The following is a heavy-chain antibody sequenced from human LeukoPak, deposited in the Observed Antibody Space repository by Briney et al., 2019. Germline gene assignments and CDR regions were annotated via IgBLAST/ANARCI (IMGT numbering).Heavy chain of an antibody. CDR3: AREPPHDYGNYFDY. J-gene: IGHJ4*02. Sequence: SETLSLTCTVSGGSISSYYWSWIRQPPGKGLEWIXXIYYSGSTNYNPSLKSRVTISVDTSKNQFSLKLSSVTAADTAVYYCAREPPHDYGNYFDYWGQGTLVTVSS. D-gene: IGHD4-17*01. V-gene: IGHV4-59*01. CDR1: GGSISSYY. CDR2: IYYSGST.